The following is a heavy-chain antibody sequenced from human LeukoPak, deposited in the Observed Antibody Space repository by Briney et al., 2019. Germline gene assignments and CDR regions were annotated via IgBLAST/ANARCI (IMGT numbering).Heavy chain of an antibody. J-gene: IGHJ3*01. CDR3: ASAAGAFDF. CDR2: IWPDGSNK. CDR1: GITFSSYG. D-gene: IGHD6-13*01. Sequence: GGSLRLSCEASGITFSSYGIHWVRQAPGKGLEWVAVIWPDGSNKYYVDSVKGRFTISRDNSKNTLWLQMNSLRVEDTAVYYCASAAGAFDFWGQGTVVTVSS. V-gene: IGHV3-33*01.